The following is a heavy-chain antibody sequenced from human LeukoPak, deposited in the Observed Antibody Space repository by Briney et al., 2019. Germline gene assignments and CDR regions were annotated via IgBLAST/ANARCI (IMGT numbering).Heavy chain of an antibody. CDR2: IKAKAHGGTI. J-gene: IGHJ4*02. V-gene: IGHV3-15*01. Sequence: SGGSLRLSCAASGFTLINAWMAWVRQAPGKGLEWVGRIKAKAHGGTIEYAAPVKGRFTISRDDSKNTLYLQMNSLKTEDTAVYYCTTDGVGVEGATYDNWGQGTLVSVSS. D-gene: IGHD1-26*01. CDR1: GFTLINAW. CDR3: TTDGVGVEGATYDN.